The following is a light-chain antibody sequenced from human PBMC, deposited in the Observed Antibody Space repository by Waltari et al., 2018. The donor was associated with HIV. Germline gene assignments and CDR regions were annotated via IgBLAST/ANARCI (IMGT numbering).Light chain of an antibody. V-gene: IGLV1-44*01. J-gene: IGLJ3*02. CDR3: STWDASLNGWV. Sequence: QSVLTQPPSASGTPGQRVTISCSGSSSSIGNSTINWYRQLPGMAPKLLIYSNNKRPSGVPDRFSGSKSGTSASLAISGLQSEDEADYSCSTWDASLNGWVFGGGTKLTVL. CDR2: SNN. CDR1: SSSIGNST.